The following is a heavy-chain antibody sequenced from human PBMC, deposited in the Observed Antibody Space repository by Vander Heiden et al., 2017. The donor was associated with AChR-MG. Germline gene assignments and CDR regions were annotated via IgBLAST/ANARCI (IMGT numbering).Heavy chain of an antibody. CDR3: ARVPGAGTVYYYYGMDV. V-gene: IGHV3-33*01. CDR1: GFTFSSYG. J-gene: IGHJ6*01. Sequence: QVQLVASGGGVVQPGRSLRLSCAASGFTFSSYGMHWVRQAPGKWLEWVAVIWYDGSNKYYADSVKGRVTISRDNSKNTLYLQMNSLRAEDTAVYYCARVPGAGTVYYYYGMDVWGEGTTVAVSS. D-gene: IGHD6-13*01. CDR2: IWYDGSNK.